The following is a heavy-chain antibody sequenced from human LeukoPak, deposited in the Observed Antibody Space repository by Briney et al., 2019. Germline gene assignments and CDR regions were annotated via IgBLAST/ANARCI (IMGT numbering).Heavy chain of an antibody. CDR1: GFTFDDYG. CDR3: ARDPGYCSGGSCYDY. V-gene: IGHV3-53*01. CDR2: IYPGGST. J-gene: IGHJ4*02. Sequence: PGGSLRLSCVASGFTFDDYGMIWVRQAPGKGLEWVSVIYPGGSTYYADSVKGRFTISRDNSKNTLYLQMNSLRAEDTAVYYCARDPGYCSGGSCYDYWGQGTLVTVSS. D-gene: IGHD2-15*01.